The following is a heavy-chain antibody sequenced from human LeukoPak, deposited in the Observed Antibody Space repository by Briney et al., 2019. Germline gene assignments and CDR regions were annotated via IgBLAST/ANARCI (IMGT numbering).Heavy chain of an antibody. CDR1: GFTFSNYA. V-gene: IGHV3-23*01. CDR2: ISGSGGST. D-gene: IGHD3-22*01. CDR3: AKCYYDSSTSGTDW. J-gene: IGHJ4*02. Sequence: GGSLRLSCAASGFTFSNYAMSWVRQAPGKGLEWVSAISGSGGSTHYADSVVKGRFTISRDNSKNTLYLQMNSLRAEDTAVYYCAKCYYDSSTSGTDWWGQGTLVTVSS.